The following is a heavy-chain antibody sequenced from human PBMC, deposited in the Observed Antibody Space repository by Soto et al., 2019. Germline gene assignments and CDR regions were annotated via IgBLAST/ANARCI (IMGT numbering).Heavy chain of an antibody. CDR1: GFTFSSYG. Sequence: GSLRLSCAASGFTFSSYGMHWVRQAPGKGLEWVAVIWYDGSNKYYADSVKGRFTISRDNSKNTLYLQMNSLRAEDTAVYYCARDKVTAGGMDVWGQGTTVTVSS. CDR3: ARDKVTAGGMDV. CDR2: IWYDGSNK. D-gene: IGHD2-21*02. J-gene: IGHJ6*02. V-gene: IGHV3-33*01.